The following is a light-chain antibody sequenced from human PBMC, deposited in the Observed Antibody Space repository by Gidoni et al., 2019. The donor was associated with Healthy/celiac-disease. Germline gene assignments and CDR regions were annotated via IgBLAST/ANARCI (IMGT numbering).Light chain of an antibody. J-gene: IGKJ2*01. Sequence: DIQITPSPSSLSASVGARVTITCRASQIISSYLNWYQQKPGKAPKLLIYAASSLQSGVPSRFSGSGSGTDFTLTISSLQPEDFAIYYCQQSYSTPRTFGQGTKLEIK. CDR2: AAS. CDR1: QIISSY. V-gene: IGKV1-39*01. CDR3: QQSYSTPRT.